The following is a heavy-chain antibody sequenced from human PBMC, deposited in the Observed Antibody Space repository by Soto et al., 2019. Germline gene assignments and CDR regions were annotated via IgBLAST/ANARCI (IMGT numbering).Heavy chain of an antibody. D-gene: IGHD6-19*01. Sequence: GGSLRLSCAASGFTFSSYAMHWVRQAPGKGLEWVAVISYDGSNKYYADSVKGRFTISRDNSKNTLYLQMNSLRAEDTAVYYCATSYSSGWWGQGTLVTVSS. J-gene: IGHJ4*02. V-gene: IGHV3-30-3*01. CDR3: ATSYSSGW. CDR2: ISYDGSNK. CDR1: GFTFSSYA.